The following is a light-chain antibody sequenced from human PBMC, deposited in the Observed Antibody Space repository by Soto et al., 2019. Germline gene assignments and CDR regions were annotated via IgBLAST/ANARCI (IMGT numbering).Light chain of an antibody. CDR2: GKS. CDR3: QNFGSSLRT. CDR1: QSFSGHF. Sequence: IVLTQSPGTLSLSPGDSAPLPWRASQSFSGHFLAWYQQKPGQAPRILIHGKSSRATGIPDRFSGSGSGTDLTLTINRLEPEDFAVYYCQNFGSSLRTCGQGTKVDIK. J-gene: IGKJ1*01. V-gene: IGKV3-20*01.